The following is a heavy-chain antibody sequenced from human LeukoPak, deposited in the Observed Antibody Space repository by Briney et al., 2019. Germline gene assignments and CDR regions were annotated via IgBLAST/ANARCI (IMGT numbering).Heavy chain of an antibody. CDR3: ARPVTYDFWSGYPNWFDP. CDR1: GGSISSSSYY. D-gene: IGHD3-3*01. J-gene: IGHJ5*02. CDR2: IYYSGST. Sequence: SETLSLTCTVSGGSISSSSYYWGWIRQPPGKGPEWIGSIYYSGSTYYSPSLKSRVTISVDTSKNQFSLKLSSVTAADTAVYYCARPVTYDFWSGYPNWFDPWGQGTLVTVSS. V-gene: IGHV4-39*01.